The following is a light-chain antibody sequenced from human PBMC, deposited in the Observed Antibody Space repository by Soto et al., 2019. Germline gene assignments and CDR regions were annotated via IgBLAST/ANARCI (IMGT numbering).Light chain of an antibody. CDR2: GAS. V-gene: IGKV3-20*01. CDR3: QQYDNSPLT. J-gene: IGKJ4*01. Sequence: EIVLTQSPGTLSLSPGERATLSCRASQSVSSSYLAWYQQKPGQAPRLLIYGASSRATGIPDRFSGSGSGTDFTLTISRLEPEDFAVYYCQQYDNSPLTVGGGTKVEIK. CDR1: QSVSSSY.